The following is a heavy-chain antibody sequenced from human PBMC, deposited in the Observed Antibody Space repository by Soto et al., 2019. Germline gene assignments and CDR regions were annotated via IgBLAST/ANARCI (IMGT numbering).Heavy chain of an antibody. CDR3: ARGAFREYGTFDI. D-gene: IGHD3-10*01. V-gene: IGHV4-59*01. CDR1: GGSISSYY. Sequence: SETLSLTCTVSGGSISSYYWSWIRQPPGKGLEWIGYIYYSGSTNYNPSLKSRVTISVDTSKDQFSLKLSSVTAADTAVYYCARGAFREYGTFDISGQGTMVTVSS. J-gene: IGHJ3*02. CDR2: IYYSGST.